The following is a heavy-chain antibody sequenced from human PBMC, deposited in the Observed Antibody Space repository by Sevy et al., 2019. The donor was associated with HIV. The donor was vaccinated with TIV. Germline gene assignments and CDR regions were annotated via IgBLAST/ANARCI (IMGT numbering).Heavy chain of an antibody. Sequence: GGSLRLSCAASGFTFSSYAMHWVRQAPGKGLEWVAVISYDGSNKYYADSVKGRFTISRDNSKNTLYLQMNSLRAEDTAVYYSAREEGSGYFDLWGRGTLVTVSS. CDR1: GFTFSSYA. V-gene: IGHV3-30-3*01. J-gene: IGHJ2*01. CDR3: AREEGSGYFDL. CDR2: ISYDGSNK.